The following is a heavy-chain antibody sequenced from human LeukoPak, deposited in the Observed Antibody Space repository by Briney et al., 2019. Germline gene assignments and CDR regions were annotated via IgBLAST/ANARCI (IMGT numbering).Heavy chain of an antibody. V-gene: IGHV4-34*01. J-gene: IGHJ6*02. CDR2: INHSGST. CDR1: GGSFSGYY. Sequence: PSETLSLTCAVYGGSFSGYYWSWIRQPPGKGLEWIGEINHSGSTNYNPSLKSRVTISVDTSKNQFSLKLSSVTAADTAVYYCAINPAAGYYYYYGMDVWGQGTTVTVPS. CDR3: AINPAAGYYYYYGMDV.